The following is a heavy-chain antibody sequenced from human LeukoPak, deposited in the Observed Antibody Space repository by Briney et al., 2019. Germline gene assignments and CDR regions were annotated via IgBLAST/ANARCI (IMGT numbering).Heavy chain of an antibody. CDR1: GFTVSSNY. D-gene: IGHD6-19*01. CDR3: AREFSGWYRDAFDI. V-gene: IGHV3-53*01. Sequence: GGSLRLSCAASGFTVSSNYMSWVRQAPGKGLEWVSVIYSGGSTYYADSVKGRFTISRDNSKNTLYLQMNSLRAEDTAVYYCAREFSGWYRDAFDIWGQGTMVTVSS. J-gene: IGHJ3*02. CDR2: IYSGGST.